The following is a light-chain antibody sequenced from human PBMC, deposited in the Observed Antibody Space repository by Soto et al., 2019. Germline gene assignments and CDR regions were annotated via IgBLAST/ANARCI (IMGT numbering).Light chain of an antibody. CDR3: HQYGSSPLT. Sequence: EIVLTQSPGTLSLSPGERATLSCRASQSVSSSYLAWYQQKPGQAPRLLIYGASSRATGIPARFSGSWSGTDFTFTISRLEPEDFAVYYCHQYGSSPLTFGGGTKVEIK. CDR1: QSVSSSY. V-gene: IGKV3-20*01. CDR2: GAS. J-gene: IGKJ4*01.